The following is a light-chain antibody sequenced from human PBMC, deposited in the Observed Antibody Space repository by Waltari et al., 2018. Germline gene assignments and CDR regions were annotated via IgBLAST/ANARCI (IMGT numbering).Light chain of an antibody. J-gene: IGLJ2*01. CDR2: EVH. V-gene: IGLV2-8*01. CDR3: SSYAGSNNLV. CDR1: SSDVGGYNY. Sequence: QSALTQPPSASGSPGQSVTISCTGTSSDVGGYNYVSWYQQHPDKAPKLMISEVHKRPSGVPDRFSGSKSGNTASLTVSGLQAEDEADYYCSSYAGSNNLVFGGGTKLTVL.